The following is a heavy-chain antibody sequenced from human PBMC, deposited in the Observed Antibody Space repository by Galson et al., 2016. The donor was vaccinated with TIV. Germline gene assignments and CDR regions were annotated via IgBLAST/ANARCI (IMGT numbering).Heavy chain of an antibody. CDR1: VYTLASYD. V-gene: IGHV1-8*01. Sequence: SVKVSCKASVYTLASYDIHWVRQATGQGLEWMGWMNANSGKTGDSQHFQGRVTLTRNISISTAHMELSSLTSDDTAVYYCARGHSGGGYFYYYYMDVWGRGTTVSVSS. CDR3: ARGHSGGGYFYYYYMDV. D-gene: IGHD6-19*01. CDR2: MNANSGKT. J-gene: IGHJ6*03.